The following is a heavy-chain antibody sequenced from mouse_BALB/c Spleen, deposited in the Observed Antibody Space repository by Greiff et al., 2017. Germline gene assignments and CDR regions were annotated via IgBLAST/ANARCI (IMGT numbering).Heavy chain of an antibody. CDR2: IYPGDGDT. V-gene: IGHV1-80*01. D-gene: IGHD2-4*01. CDR1: GYAFSSYW. J-gene: IGHJ3*01. CDR3: APMITTPY. Sequence: QVHVKQSGAELVRPGSSVKISCKASGYAFSSYWMNWVKQRPGQGLEWIGQIYPGDGDTNYNGKFKGKARLTADKSSSTAYMQLSSLTSEDSAVYFCAPMITTPYGGQGTLVTVSA.